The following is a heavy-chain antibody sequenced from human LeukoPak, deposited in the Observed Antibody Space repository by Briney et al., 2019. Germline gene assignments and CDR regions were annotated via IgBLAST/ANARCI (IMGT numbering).Heavy chain of an antibody. J-gene: IGHJ3*02. CDR3: ARDDWSDAFDI. Sequence: SETLSLTCTVSGGSISSSSYYWGWIRQPPGKGLEWIGSIYYSGSTYYNLSLKSRVTISVDTSKNQFSLKLSSVTAADTAVYYCARDDWSDAFDIWGQGTMVTVSS. CDR1: GGSISSSSYY. D-gene: IGHD3-9*01. CDR2: IYYSGST. V-gene: IGHV4-39*07.